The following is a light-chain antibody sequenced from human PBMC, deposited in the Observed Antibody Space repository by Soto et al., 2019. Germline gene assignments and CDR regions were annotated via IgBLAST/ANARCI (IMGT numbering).Light chain of an antibody. CDR1: QSVSSSY. CDR3: QQRSNWIT. CDR2: DAS. J-gene: IGKJ5*01. Sequence: EIMLTQSPGTLSLSPGERDTRSCRARQSVSSSYLAWYQQKPGQARRLLIYDASNRATGIPARLSGSGSGTDFTLTISSLEPEDFAVYYCQQRSNWITFGQGTRLEIK. V-gene: IGKV3D-20*02.